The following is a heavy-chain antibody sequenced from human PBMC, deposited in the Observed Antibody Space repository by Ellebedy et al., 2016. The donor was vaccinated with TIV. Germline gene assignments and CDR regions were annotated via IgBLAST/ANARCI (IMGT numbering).Heavy chain of an antibody. CDR2: ISSDGTTT. J-gene: IGHJ5*02. V-gene: IGHV3-74*01. CDR1: GFTFSTYW. CDR3: ARDLQPYYYDSSGYLVENWFDP. Sequence: GGSLRLXXAASGFTFSTYWMHWVRQAPGKGLVWVSRISSDGTTTIYADSVKGRFTISRDNSKNTLYLQMNSLRTEDTAVYYCARDLQPYYYDSSGYLVENWFDPWGQGTLVTVSS. D-gene: IGHD3-22*01.